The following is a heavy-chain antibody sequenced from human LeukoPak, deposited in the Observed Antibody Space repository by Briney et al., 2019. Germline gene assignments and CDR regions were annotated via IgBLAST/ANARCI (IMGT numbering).Heavy chain of an antibody. CDR2: INHSGST. D-gene: IGHD6-13*01. CDR1: GGSFSGYY. V-gene: IGHV4-34*01. Sequence: SETLSLTCAVYGGSFSGYYWSWIRQPPGKGLEWIGEINHSGSTNYNPSLKSRVTISADTSKNQFSLKLSSVTAADTAVYYCAKAPGIAAAGTAFDIWGQGTMVTVSS. CDR3: AKAPGIAAAGTAFDI. J-gene: IGHJ3*02.